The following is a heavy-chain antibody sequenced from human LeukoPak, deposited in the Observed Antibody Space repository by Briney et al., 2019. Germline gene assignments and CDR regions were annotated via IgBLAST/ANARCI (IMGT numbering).Heavy chain of an antibody. V-gene: IGHV4-59*08. CDR3: ARLVRYYYDSSTDDSYYFDY. D-gene: IGHD3-22*01. J-gene: IGHJ4*02. Sequence: SETLSLTCTVSGGSISSYYWSWFRQPPGKGLEWIGYIYYSGSTNYNPSLKSRVTISVDTSKNQFSLKLSSVTAADTAVYYCARLVRYYYDSSTDDSYYFDYWGQGTLVTVSS. CDR1: GGSISSYY. CDR2: IYYSGST.